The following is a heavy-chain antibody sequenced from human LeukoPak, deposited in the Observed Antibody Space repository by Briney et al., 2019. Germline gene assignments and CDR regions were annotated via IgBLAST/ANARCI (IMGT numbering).Heavy chain of an antibody. D-gene: IGHD3-10*01. CDR2: ISYDGSDK. CDR1: GFTFSSHA. CDR3: ARDPFESYYLSGSQPYWFDP. Sequence: GGSLRLSCAASGFTFSSHAIYWVRQTPGRGLEWVAVISYDGSDKSYADSVRGRFTISRDNSNNTLYLQMSSLRPEDTAVYYCARDPFESYYLSGSQPYWFDPWGQGTLVTVSS. J-gene: IGHJ5*02. V-gene: IGHV3-30-3*01.